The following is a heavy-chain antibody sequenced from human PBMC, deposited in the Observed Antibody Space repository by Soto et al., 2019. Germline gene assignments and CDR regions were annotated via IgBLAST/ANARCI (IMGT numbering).Heavy chain of an antibody. Sequence: GGSLRLSCAASGFTFSSYDMHWVRQATGKGLEWVSAIGTAGDTYYPGSVKGRFTISRENAKNSLYLQMNSLRADDTAVYYCARDLKSPYDYVWGSYRKLKYYYYGMDVWGQGTTVTVSS. CDR2: IGTAGDT. CDR3: ARDLKSPYDYVWGSYRKLKYYYYGMDV. CDR1: GFTFSSYD. J-gene: IGHJ6*02. D-gene: IGHD3-16*02. V-gene: IGHV3-13*01.